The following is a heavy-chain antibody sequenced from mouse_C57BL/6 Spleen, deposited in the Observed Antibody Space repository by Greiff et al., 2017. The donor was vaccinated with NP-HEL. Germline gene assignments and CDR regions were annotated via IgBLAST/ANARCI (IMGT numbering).Heavy chain of an antibody. V-gene: IGHV1-81*01. D-gene: IGHD1-1*01. CDR2: IYPRSGNT. CDR1: GYTFTSYG. Sequence: QVQLQQSGAELARPGASVKLSCKASGYTFTSYGISWVKQRTGQGLEWIGEIYPRSGNTYYNEKFKGKATLTADKSSSTAYMELRSLTSEDSAVYFCAREGGYGSFAYWGQGTLVTVSA. J-gene: IGHJ3*01. CDR3: AREGGYGSFAY.